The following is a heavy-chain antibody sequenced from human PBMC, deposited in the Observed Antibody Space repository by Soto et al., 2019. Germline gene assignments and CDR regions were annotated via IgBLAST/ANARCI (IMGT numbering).Heavy chain of an antibody. Sequence: QVQLQQSGPGLVKTSQTLSLTCAISGDSVSSNDATWDWIRQSPSRGLEWLGRTYYRSKWYLDYAVSVXSXIXLXXDXSXXXLXLXLXXXXPXDTAVYYCVRLVGNSWLDSWGPGTLVTVSS. CDR1: GDSVSSNDAT. D-gene: IGHD2-2*01. CDR3: VRLVGNSWLDS. V-gene: IGHV6-1*01. J-gene: IGHJ5*01. CDR2: TYYRSKWYL.